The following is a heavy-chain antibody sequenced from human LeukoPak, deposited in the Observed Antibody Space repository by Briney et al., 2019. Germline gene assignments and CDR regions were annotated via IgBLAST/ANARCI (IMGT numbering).Heavy chain of an antibody. D-gene: IGHD3-9*01. CDR3: AKWGDYDVLTGYYVSDY. J-gene: IGHJ4*02. CDR1: GFAFSNYA. Sequence: GALRLSYAAAGFAFSNYAMRWVRQAPGKGGGWGSAITSSGGNTYYADSVKGRFTISRDNSKNTVFLQMNSLRAEDTAVYYCAKWGDYDVLTGYYVSDYWGQGTLVTVSS. V-gene: IGHV3-23*01. CDR2: ITSSGGNT.